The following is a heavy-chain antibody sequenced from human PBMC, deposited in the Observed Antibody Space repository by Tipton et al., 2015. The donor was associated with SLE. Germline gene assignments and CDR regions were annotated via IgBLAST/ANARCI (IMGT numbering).Heavy chain of an antibody. Sequence: LRLSCTVSGGSISSGSYYWSWIRQPPGKGLEWIGYIYYSGSTNYNPSLKSRVTISVDTSKNQFSLKLSSVTAADTAVYYCARERSSTPYYYYYMDVWGKGTTVTVSS. CDR3: ARERSSTPYYYYYMDV. V-gene: IGHV4-61*01. CDR1: GGSISSGSYY. D-gene: IGHD2-2*01. J-gene: IGHJ6*03. CDR2: IYYSGST.